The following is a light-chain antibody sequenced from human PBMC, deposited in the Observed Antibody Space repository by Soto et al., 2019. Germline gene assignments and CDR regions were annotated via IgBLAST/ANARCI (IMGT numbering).Light chain of an antibody. V-gene: IGLV2-14*01. J-gene: IGLJ1*01. CDR2: EVT. CDR1: SGDIGSYNR. Sequence: QSALTQPASVSGSPGQSITISCTGTSGDIGSYNRVSWYQQHPGKAPKLIIYEVTDRPSGVSNRFSGSKSGNTASLTISGLQAEDEAEYYCSSYTNINTSAFVVGTGNKVT. CDR3: SSYTNINTSAFV.